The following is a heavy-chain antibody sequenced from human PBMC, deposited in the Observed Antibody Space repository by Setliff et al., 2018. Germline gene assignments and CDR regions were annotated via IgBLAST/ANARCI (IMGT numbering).Heavy chain of an antibody. V-gene: IGHV3-30*02. CDR2: IRYDGSNK. D-gene: IGHD4-17*01. Sequence: PGGPLKLSFPASGFTLSTYGMHWVRQAPGKGLEWVGFIRYDGSNKYYADSVKGRFTISRDNSKNTLYLQMNSLRAEDTAVYYCEKVRSPLTTVESFDHWGQGTLVTVSS. CDR1: GFTLSTYG. CDR3: EKVRSPLTTVESFDH. J-gene: IGHJ5*02.